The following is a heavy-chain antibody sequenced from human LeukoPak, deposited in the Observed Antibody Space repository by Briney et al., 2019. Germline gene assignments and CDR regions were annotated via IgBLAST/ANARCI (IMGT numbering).Heavy chain of an antibody. CDR1: GGSFSGYY. D-gene: IGHD6-6*01. CDR3: ARGYGVAAPIGFDY. V-gene: IGHV4-34*01. J-gene: IGHJ4*02. Sequence: SETLSLTCAVYGGSFSGYYWSWIRQPPGKGLEWIGEINHSRSINYNSSLKSRVAISVDTSKNQFSLKLSSVTAADTAVYYCARGYGVAAPIGFDYWGQGTLVTVSS. CDR2: INHSRSI.